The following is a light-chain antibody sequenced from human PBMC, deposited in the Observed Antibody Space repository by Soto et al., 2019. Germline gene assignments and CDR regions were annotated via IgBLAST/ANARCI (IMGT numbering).Light chain of an antibody. CDR3: QSYDDSLSVHYV. Sequence: QLVLTQPPSVSGAPGQRVTISCTGSSSNIGSTYDVQWYQQLPGTAPKLLIHGNTDRPSGVPDRFSGSKSGTSASLVITGLQADDEADYYCQSYDDSLSVHYVFGTGTKLTVL. J-gene: IGLJ1*01. CDR2: GNT. V-gene: IGLV1-40*01. CDR1: SSNIGSTYD.